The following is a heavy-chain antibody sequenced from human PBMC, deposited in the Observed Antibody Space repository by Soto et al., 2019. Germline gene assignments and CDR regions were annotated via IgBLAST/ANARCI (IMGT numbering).Heavy chain of an antibody. Sequence: QVQLQESGPGLVKPSQTLSLTCTVSGGSISSGGYYWSWIRQHPGEGLEWIGYIHYTGSTYYNPCRRSRLTISVDTSTNQVSLSLRSVTAADRAVYCCARDLHNFVRGAFGYWGQGILVTVSS. CDR1: GGSISSGGYY. CDR3: ARDLHNFVRGAFGY. V-gene: IGHV4-31*03. D-gene: IGHD3-10*01. J-gene: IGHJ4*02. CDR2: IHYTGST.